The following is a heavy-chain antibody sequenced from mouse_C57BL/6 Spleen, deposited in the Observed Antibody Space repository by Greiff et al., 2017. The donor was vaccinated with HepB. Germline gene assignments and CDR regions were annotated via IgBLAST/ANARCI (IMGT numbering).Heavy chain of an antibody. CDR1: GYTFTSYW. CDR3: ARSFITTVVANNFDD. V-gene: IGHV1-52*01. Sequence: QVQLQQPGAELVRPGSSVKLSCKASGYTFTSYWMHWVKQRPIQGLEWIGNIDPSDSETHYNQKFKDKATLTVDKSSSTAYMQLSSLTSEDSAVYYCARSFITTVVANNFDDWGQGTTLTVAS. J-gene: IGHJ2*01. CDR2: IDPSDSET. D-gene: IGHD1-1*01.